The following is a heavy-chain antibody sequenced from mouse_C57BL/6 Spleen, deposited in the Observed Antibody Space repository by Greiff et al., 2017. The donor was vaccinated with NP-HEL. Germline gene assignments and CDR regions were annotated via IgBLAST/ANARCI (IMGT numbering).Heavy chain of an antibody. V-gene: IGHV1-55*01. Sequence: VQLQQPGAELVKPGASVKMSCKASGYTFTSYWITWVKQRPGQGLEWIGDIYPGSGSTNYNEKFKSKATLTVDTSSSTAYMQLSSLTSEDSAVYYCARMVYYGSSDCYFDVWGTGTTVTVSS. CDR2: IYPGSGST. CDR1: GYTFTSYW. J-gene: IGHJ1*03. D-gene: IGHD1-1*01. CDR3: ARMVYYGSSDCYFDV.